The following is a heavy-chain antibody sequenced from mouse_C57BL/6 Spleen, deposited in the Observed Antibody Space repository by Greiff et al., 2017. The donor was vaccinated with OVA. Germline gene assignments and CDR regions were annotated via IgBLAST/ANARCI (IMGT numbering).Heavy chain of an antibody. J-gene: IGHJ3*01. CDR1: GFTFSSYA. CDR2: ISSGGDYI. Sequence: EVKLVESGEGLVKPGGSLKLSCAASGFTFSSYAMSWVRQTPEKRLEWVAYISSGGDYIYYADTVKGRFTISRDNARNTLYLQMSSLKSEDTAMYYCTREGKGRVYDYVFAYWGQGTLVTVSA. CDR3: TREGKGRVYDYVFAY. D-gene: IGHD2-4*01. V-gene: IGHV5-9-1*02.